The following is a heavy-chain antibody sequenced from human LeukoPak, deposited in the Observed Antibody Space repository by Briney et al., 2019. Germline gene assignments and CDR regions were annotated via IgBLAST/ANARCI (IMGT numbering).Heavy chain of an antibody. CDR2: ISGYNSNT. CDR1: GYTFTSYD. Sequence: ASVKVSCKASGYTFTSYDISWVRQAPGQGLEWMGWISGYNSNTNYAQKFQGRVTTTTDTSTSTAYMELRSLRSDETAVYYCARGGGSSRVGLDNWGQGTLVTVSS. D-gene: IGHD6-6*01. V-gene: IGHV1-18*01. J-gene: IGHJ4*02. CDR3: ARGGGSSRVGLDN.